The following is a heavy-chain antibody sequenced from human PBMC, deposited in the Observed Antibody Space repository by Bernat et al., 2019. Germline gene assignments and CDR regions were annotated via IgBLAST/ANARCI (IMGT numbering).Heavy chain of an antibody. V-gene: IGHV3-7*02. D-gene: IGHD6-13*01. CDR1: GFNFGGYW. CDR3: AKCIVAAGRSLYYHYGMDV. Sequence: EVQLVESGGGLVQPGGSLRLSCAASGFNFGGYWMTWVRQAPGKGLEWVANIKQDGSERFYVDSVKGRFTISRDNAKNSLYLQMTSLRAEDPAVYYCAKCIVAAGRSLYYHYGMDVWGQGTTVTVSS. J-gene: IGHJ6*02. CDR2: IKQDGSER.